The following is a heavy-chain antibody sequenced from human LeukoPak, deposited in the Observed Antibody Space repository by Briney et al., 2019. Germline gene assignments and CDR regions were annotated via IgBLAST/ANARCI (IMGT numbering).Heavy chain of an antibody. D-gene: IGHD2-2*01. CDR1: CDSISTYH. Sequence: SETLSLTCSASCDSISTYHWRWIRHAPGEGLEWIGSMSYTGSTDYNPSVKSRVTITVDSSNNQFSLKLRSLTAADTAVYHCARLSSSAWNSFDLWGEGTLVTVSS. CDR2: MSYTGST. J-gene: IGHJ4*02. CDR3: ARLSSSAWNSFDL. V-gene: IGHV4-59*08.